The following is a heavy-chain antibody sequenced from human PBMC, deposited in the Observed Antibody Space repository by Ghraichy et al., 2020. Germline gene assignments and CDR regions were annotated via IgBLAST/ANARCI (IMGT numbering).Heavy chain of an antibody. CDR1: GFTFSSYA. CDR3: AAGHIAVADPMFDY. J-gene: IGHJ4*02. D-gene: IGHD6-19*01. V-gene: IGHV3-30-3*01. CDR2: ISYDGSNK. Sequence: GGSLRLSCPASGFTFSSYAMHWVRQAPGKGLEWVAVISYDGSNKYHADSVKGRFTISRDNSKNTLYLQMNSLRAEDTAVYYCAAGHIAVADPMFDYWGQGSLVTVSS.